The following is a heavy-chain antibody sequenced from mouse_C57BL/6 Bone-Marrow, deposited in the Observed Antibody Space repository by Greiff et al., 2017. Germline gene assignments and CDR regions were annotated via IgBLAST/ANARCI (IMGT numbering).Heavy chain of an antibody. V-gene: IGHV1-26*01. D-gene: IGHD3-2*02. Sequence: VQLQQSGPELVKPGASVKISCKASGYTFTDYYMNWVKQSHGKSLEWIGDINPNNGGTSYNQKFKGKATLTVDQSSSTAYMELHSLTSEDSAVYYCARGQLRLERDYYAMDYWGQGTSVTVSS. J-gene: IGHJ4*01. CDR2: INPNNGGT. CDR1: GYTFTDYY. CDR3: ARGQLRLERDYYAMDY.